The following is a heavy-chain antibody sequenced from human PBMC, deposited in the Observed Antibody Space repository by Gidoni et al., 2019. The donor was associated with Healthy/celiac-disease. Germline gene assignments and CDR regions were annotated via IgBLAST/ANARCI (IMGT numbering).Heavy chain of an antibody. CDR2: SSSGGST. CDR1: GFPVSSNY. CDR3: ARDNMVRGKGYYGMDV. J-gene: IGHJ6*01. D-gene: IGHD3-10*01. V-gene: IGHV3-53*01. Sequence: EVQLVESGGGLIQPGGSLRPSCAASGFPVSSNYMSWVRQAAGKGLEWVSVSSSGGSTYYADSVKGRLTISRDNSKNTRYLQMNSLRAEDTAVYYCARDNMVRGKGYYGMDVWGQGTTVTVSS.